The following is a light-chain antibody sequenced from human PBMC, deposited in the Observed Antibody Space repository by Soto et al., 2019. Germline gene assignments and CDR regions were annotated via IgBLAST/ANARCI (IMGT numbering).Light chain of an antibody. J-gene: IGLJ3*02. Sequence: QSALTQPPAVSGTPGQRVTFFCSGSSSNIGTHSVHWYQHLPATAPKVLISSNNERPSGVPDRFSGCKSGTSASLAISGLQSEDEADYYCAAWYDTLNAWVFGGGTKLTVL. CDR1: SSNIGTHS. V-gene: IGLV1-44*01. CDR2: SNN. CDR3: AAWYDTLNAWV.